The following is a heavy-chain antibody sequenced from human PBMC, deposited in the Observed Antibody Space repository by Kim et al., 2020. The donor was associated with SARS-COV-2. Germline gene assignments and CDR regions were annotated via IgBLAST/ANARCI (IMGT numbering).Heavy chain of an antibody. CDR1: GYSFTTYW. V-gene: IGHV5-51*01. Sequence: GESLKISCKGSGYSFTTYWIGWVRQMPGKGLEWMGIIYPGESDTRYSPFFQGQVTISADKSISTAYLQWSSLKASDTAMYYCARQENHYGDYDYWGQGTLVTVSS. D-gene: IGHD4-17*01. J-gene: IGHJ4*02. CDR3: ARQENHYGDYDY. CDR2: IYPGESDT.